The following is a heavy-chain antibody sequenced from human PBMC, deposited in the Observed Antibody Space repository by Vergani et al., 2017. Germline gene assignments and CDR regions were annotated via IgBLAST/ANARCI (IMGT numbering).Heavy chain of an antibody. J-gene: IGHJ3*02. CDR1: GFTFIMHA. D-gene: IGHD6-19*01. Sequence: EVQLLESGGDLVQPGGSLRLSCAASGFTFIMHAMSWVRQAPGKGLEWVSTLSASDRRTHYADSVEGRFTISRDIPENTLFLHMNSLRPEDTAVYYCAKVGRSEVAGTFGAFDIWGQGTMVTVSS. V-gene: IGHV3-23*01. CDR2: LSASDRRT. CDR3: AKVGRSEVAGTFGAFDI.